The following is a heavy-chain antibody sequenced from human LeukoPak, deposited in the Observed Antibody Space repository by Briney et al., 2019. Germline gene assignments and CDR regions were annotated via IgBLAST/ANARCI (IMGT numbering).Heavy chain of an antibody. CDR1: GFTFSSYW. D-gene: IGHD3-3*01. J-gene: IGHJ4*02. V-gene: IGHV3-7*01. Sequence: GGSLRLSCAASGFTFSSYWMSWVRQAPGKGLEWVANIKQDGSEKYYVDSVKGRFTISRDNAKNSLYLQMSSLRAEDTAVYYCARGDDFWGSPADYWGQGTLVTVSS. CDR3: ARGDDFWGSPADY. CDR2: IKQDGSEK.